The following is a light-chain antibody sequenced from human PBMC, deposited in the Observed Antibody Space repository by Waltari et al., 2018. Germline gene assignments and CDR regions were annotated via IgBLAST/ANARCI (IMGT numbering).Light chain of an antibody. Sequence: EIVMPQSPATLSVSPGEGATLSCRASQSVTTKLAWYQLKPGQAPRLLIYDASSRATGIPARFSGSGFGTEFTLTISSLQSEDFAVYYCQQYHNWPPWTFGRGTKVEIK. V-gene: IGKV3D-15*01. CDR3: QQYHNWPPWT. J-gene: IGKJ1*01. CDR2: DAS. CDR1: QSVTTK.